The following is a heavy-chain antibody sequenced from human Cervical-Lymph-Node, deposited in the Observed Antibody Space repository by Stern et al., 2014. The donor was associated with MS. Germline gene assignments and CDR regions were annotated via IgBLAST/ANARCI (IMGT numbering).Heavy chain of an antibody. CDR1: GYSFTLYW. D-gene: IGHD1-26*01. CDR3: AALVRGSYFY. Sequence: EVQLLQSGAEMKKPGESLKISCKGSGYSFTLYWIGLVRQMPGKGLECMWIIYPGDPDTRYSPSFQVQVTISADKSISTADLPWSSLKASDPAMYYCAALVRGSYFYWGQGTLVTVSS. J-gene: IGHJ4*02. CDR2: IYPGDPDT. V-gene: IGHV5-51*01.